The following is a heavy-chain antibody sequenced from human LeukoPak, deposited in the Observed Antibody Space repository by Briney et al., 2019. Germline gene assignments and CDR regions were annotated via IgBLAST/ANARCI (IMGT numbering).Heavy chain of an antibody. CDR2: INAGNGNT. J-gene: IGHJ5*02. V-gene: IGHV1-3*01. CDR1: GYTFTSYA. Sequence: GASVKVSCKASGYTFTSYAMHWVRQAPGQRLEWMGWINAGNGNTKYSQKFQGRVTITRDTSASTAYMELSSLRSEDTAVYYCAREGGAYYYDSSGYYYPWGQGTLVTVSS. CDR3: AREGGAYYYDSSGYYYP. D-gene: IGHD3-22*01.